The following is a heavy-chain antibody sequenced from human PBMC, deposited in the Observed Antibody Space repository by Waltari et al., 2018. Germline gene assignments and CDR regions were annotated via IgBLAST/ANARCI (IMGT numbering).Heavy chain of an antibody. Sequence: EVQLLESGGVLVQPGGSLRLSCAASGFTFRSYAISWVRQAPGKGLEWVSAISGSGGSTYYADSVKGRFTISRDNSKNTLYLQMNSLRAEDTAVYYCANVGSGWYLDYWGQGTLVTVSS. CDR1: GFTFRSYA. CDR2: ISGSGGST. V-gene: IGHV3-23*01. J-gene: IGHJ4*02. CDR3: ANVGSGWYLDY. D-gene: IGHD6-19*01.